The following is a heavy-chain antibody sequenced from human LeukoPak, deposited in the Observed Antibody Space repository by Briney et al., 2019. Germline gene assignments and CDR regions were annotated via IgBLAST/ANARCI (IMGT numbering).Heavy chain of an antibody. Sequence: SETLSLTCTVSGGSISSSSYYWGWIRQPPGKGLEWIGSIYYSGSTYYNPSLKSRVTISVDTSKNQFSLKLSSVTAADTAVYYCARDVARDYGSGTTYYYYMDVWGKGTTVTISS. D-gene: IGHD3-10*01. V-gene: IGHV4-39*07. J-gene: IGHJ6*03. CDR1: GGSISSSSYY. CDR2: IYYSGST. CDR3: ARDVARDYGSGTTYYYYMDV.